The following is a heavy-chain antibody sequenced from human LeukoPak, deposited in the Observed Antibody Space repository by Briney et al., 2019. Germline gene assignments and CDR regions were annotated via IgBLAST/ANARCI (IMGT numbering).Heavy chain of an antibody. CDR3: ARVGFHSSGYYFLGNEN. CDR1: GGSISTYY. J-gene: IGHJ4*02. V-gene: IGHV4-59*01. Sequence: SETLSLTCTVSGGSISTYYWSWIRQPPGKGLEWIGYMYYSGSTNYNPSLKSRVTISVDTSKNQFSLKLNSMTAADTAMYYCARVGFHSSGYYFLGNENWGQGTLVTVSS. D-gene: IGHD3-22*01. CDR2: MYYSGST.